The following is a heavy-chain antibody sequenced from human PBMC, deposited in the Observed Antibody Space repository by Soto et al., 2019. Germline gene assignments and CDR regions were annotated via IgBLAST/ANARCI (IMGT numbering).Heavy chain of an antibody. CDR1: GGIVSTNY. V-gene: IGHV3-23*01. CDR3: ASPNYYYYMDV. CDR2: ISGSGGST. J-gene: IGHJ6*03. Sequence: PGGFLRVSCAAAGGIVSTNYMSWFRQAPGKGLEWVSAISGSGGSTYYADSVKGRFTISRDNSKNTLYLQMNSLRAEDTAVYYCASPNYYYYMDVWGKGTTVTVSS.